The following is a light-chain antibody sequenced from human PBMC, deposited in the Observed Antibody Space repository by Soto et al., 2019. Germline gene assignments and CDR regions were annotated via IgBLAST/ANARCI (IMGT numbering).Light chain of an antibody. CDR3: QQYNNWPPST. J-gene: IGKJ1*01. Sequence: EIVMTQSPATLSVSPGEGVTLSCRASQSVSSNLAWYQQKPGQAPRLLISGASTRVTGIPARFSGSGSGTDFTLTISSLQSEDFAVYYCQQYNNWPPSTFGQGTKVNIK. V-gene: IGKV3-15*01. CDR2: GAS. CDR1: QSVSSN.